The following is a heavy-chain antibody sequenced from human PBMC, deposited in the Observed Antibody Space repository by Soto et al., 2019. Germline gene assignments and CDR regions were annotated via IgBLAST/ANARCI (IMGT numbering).Heavy chain of an antibody. J-gene: IGHJ6*02. Sequence: ASVKVSCKASGYTFSRYGISWVRQAPGQGLEWMGWMNPNSGNTGYAQKFQGRVTMTRNTSISTAYMELSSLRSEDTAVYYCARGKYSSGWSIIWYYYYGMDVWG. V-gene: IGHV1-8*01. CDR1: GYTFSRYG. D-gene: IGHD6-19*01. CDR3: ARGKYSSGWSIIWYYYYGMDV. CDR2: MNPNSGNT.